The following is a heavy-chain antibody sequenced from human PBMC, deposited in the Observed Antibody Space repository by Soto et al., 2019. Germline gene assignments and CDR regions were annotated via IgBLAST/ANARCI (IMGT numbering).Heavy chain of an antibody. J-gene: IGHJ4*02. V-gene: IGHV3-33*01. CDR2: IWYDGSNK. CDR3: AREALMGRGLRDYFVY. Sequence: GGSLRLSCAASGFTFSSYGMHWFRQAPGKGLEWVAVIWYDGSNKYYADSVKGRFTISRDNSKNTLYLQMNSLRAEDTAVYYCAREALMGRGLRDYFVYRCKGPGRTVAS. D-gene: IGHD3-10*01. CDR1: GFTFSSYG.